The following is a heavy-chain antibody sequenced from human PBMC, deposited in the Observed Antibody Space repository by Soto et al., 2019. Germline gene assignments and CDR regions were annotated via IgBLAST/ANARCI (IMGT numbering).Heavy chain of an antibody. D-gene: IGHD2-2*01. CDR2: IWHDGSRQ. V-gene: IGHV3-33*01. CDR1: GFTFNTCG. J-gene: IGHJ4*02. CDR3: AGQYCTSTTCHAVY. Sequence: QVQLVESGGGVVQPGGSLRLSCAASGFTFNTCGMHWVRQAPGKGLEWVAIIWHDGSRQYYADSVKGRFTVSRDNSKNTLPLQRNSLRDEATAGYYCAGQYCTSTTCHAVYWGQGTLVTVSS.